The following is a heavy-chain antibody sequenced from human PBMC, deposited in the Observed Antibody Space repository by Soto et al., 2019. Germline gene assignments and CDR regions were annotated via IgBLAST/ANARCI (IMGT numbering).Heavy chain of an antibody. CDR1: GGYISSDSYN. V-gene: IGHV4-39*01. J-gene: IGHJ4*02. CDR2: ISHRGSA. CDR3: TRQGPGRRNEY. D-gene: IGHD1-1*01. Sequence: PSETLSLTCTVSGGYISSDSYNWGWIRQPPGKGLEWIGTISHRGSAYYNPSLLSRVTISVDTSKNQFSLNLISVTAADTALYYCTRQGPGRRNEYWGQGTLVTVSS.